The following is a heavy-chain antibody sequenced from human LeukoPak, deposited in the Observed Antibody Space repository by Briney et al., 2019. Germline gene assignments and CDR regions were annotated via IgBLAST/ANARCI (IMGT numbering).Heavy chain of an antibody. J-gene: IGHJ3*02. D-gene: IGHD3-3*01. Sequence: PSETLSLXCAVYGGSFSGYYWSWIRQPPGKGLEWIGEINHSGSTNYNPSLKSRVTISVDTSKNQFSLKLSSVTAADTAVYYCASILPAYYDFWSGYYTTNDAFDIWGQGTMVTVSS. V-gene: IGHV4-34*01. CDR3: ASILPAYYDFWSGYYTTNDAFDI. CDR2: INHSGST. CDR1: GGSFSGYY.